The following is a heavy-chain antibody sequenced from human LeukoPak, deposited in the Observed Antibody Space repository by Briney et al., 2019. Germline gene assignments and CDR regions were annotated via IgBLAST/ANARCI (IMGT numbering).Heavy chain of an antibody. J-gene: IGHJ4*02. D-gene: IGHD4-17*01. CDR1: GGSFSNINW. CDR3: ARPRSWYGDYYFDY. CDR2: SYHSGDT. V-gene: IGHV4-4*02. Sequence: PSETLSLTCAVSGGSFSNINWWSWVRQSPGKGLEWIGESYHSGDTNYNPSLKSRVTISIDKSKNQFSLKLSSVTAADTAVYYCARPRSWYGDYYFDYWGQGTLVTVSS.